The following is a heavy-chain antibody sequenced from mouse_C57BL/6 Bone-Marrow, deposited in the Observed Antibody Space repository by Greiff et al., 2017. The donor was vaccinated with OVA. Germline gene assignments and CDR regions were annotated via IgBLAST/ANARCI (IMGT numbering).Heavy chain of an antibody. CDR1: GFNIKDYY. J-gene: IGHJ2*01. Sequence: EVQLQQSGAELVRPGASVKLSCTASGFNIKDYYMHWVKQRPEQGLEWIGRIDPEDGDTEYAPKFPGKATMTADTSSNTAYLQLSSLTAEDTAVYYCITSLYYGSSYEYFDYWGQGTTLTVSS. CDR2: IDPEDGDT. V-gene: IGHV14-1*01. CDR3: ITSLYYGSSYEYFDY. D-gene: IGHD1-1*01.